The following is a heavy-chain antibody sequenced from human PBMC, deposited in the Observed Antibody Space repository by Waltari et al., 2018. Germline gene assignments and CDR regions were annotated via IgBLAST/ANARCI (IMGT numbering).Heavy chain of an antibody. D-gene: IGHD1-26*01. CDR1: GGSFSAYY. CDR3: ARGRRGSYYLHPFDY. CDR2: INHKGST. V-gene: IGHV4-34*01. J-gene: IGHJ4*02. Sequence: QVQLQQWGAGLLKPSETLSLTCAVYGGSFSAYYWSWFRQPPGKGLEWIGEINHKGSTNYNPSLKSRVTRSVDTSKNQFSLKLSSVTAADTAVYYCARGRRGSYYLHPFDYWGQGTLVTVSS.